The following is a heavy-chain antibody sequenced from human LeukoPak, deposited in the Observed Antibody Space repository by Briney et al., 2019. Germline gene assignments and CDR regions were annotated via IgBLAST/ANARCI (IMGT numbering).Heavy chain of an antibody. CDR2: IWYDGSNK. CDR3: AREGPRGNSQFDY. V-gene: IGHV3-33*01. D-gene: IGHD2/OR15-2a*01. J-gene: IGHJ4*02. Sequence: GGSLRLSCAASGFTFSSYGMHWVRQAPGKGLEWVALIWYDGSNKYYTDSVKGRLTISRDNSKNTLYLQMNSLRAEDTAVYYCAREGPRGNSQFDYWGQGTLATVSS. CDR1: GFTFSSYG.